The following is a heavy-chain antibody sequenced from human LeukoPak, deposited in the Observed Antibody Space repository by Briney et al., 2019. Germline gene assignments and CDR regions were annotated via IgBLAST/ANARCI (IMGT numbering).Heavy chain of an antibody. Sequence: PGGSLRLSCAASEFTFSSYTLNWVRQAPGRGLEWISSISGTTTYIYYADSLKGRFTISRDNAENSLYLQMNSLRAEDTAVYYCARGNNYHGSGSSYYFDYWGQGTLVTVSS. CDR2: ISGTTTYI. D-gene: IGHD3-10*01. J-gene: IGHJ4*02. V-gene: IGHV3-21*01. CDR1: EFTFSSYT. CDR3: ARGNNYHGSGSSYYFDY.